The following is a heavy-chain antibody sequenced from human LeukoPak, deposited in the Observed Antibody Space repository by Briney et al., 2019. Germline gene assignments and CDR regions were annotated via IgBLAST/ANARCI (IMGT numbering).Heavy chain of an antibody. V-gene: IGHV4-39*07. CDR2: LYYTGST. J-gene: IGHJ3*02. CDR1: GGSISSSNYY. CDR3: ARVAAYYYDSSGYYQDAFDI. D-gene: IGHD3-22*01. Sequence: SETLSLTCSVSGGSISSSNYYWGWFRQPPGKGLEWIGSLYYTGSTYYNPSLESRVTISVDTSKNQFSLKLSSVTAADTAVYYCARVAAYYYDSSGYYQDAFDIWGQGTMVTVSS.